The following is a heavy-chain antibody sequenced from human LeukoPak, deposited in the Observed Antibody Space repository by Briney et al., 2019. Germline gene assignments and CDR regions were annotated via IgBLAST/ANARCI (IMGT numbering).Heavy chain of an antibody. Sequence: SQTLSLTCAISGDSVSSKSVTWDWIRQSPSRGLEWLGRTYYRSKWYNDYAVSVKSRITINPDTSKNQFSLQLNSVTSEDTAVYYCARVWFGDQMGWFDPWGQGTLVTVSS. CDR2: TYYRSKWYN. V-gene: IGHV6-1*01. CDR3: ARVWFGDQMGWFDP. CDR1: GDSVSSKSVT. J-gene: IGHJ5*02. D-gene: IGHD3-10*01.